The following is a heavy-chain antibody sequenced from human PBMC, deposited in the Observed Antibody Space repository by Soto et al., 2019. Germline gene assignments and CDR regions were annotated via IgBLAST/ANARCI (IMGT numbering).Heavy chain of an antibody. CDR1: GGSISSGDYY. CDR2: IYYSGST. J-gene: IGHJ4*02. CDR3: ARTSISMSRGVIIDY. D-gene: IGHD3-10*01. Sequence: QVQLQESGPGLVKPSQTLSLTCTVSGGSISSGDYYWSWIRQHPGKGLEWLGYIYYSGSTYYNPSLMSRLTISVDTSKSQFSLKLTSVTAADTAVYHCARTSISMSRGVIIDYWGREPWSPSPQ. V-gene: IGHV4-31*03.